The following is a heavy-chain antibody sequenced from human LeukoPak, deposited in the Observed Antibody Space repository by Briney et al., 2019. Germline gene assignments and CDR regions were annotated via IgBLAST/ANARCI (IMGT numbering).Heavy chain of an antibody. CDR3: ARTGLYVAAAADYGMDV. CDR2: IIPILGIA. Sequence: ASVKVSCKASGYTFTSYGISWVRQAPGQGLEWMGRIIPILGIANYAQKFQGRVTITADKSTSTAYMELSSLRSEDTAVYYCARTGLYVAAAADYGMDVWGQGTTVTVSS. CDR1: GYTFTSYG. V-gene: IGHV1-69*04. J-gene: IGHJ6*02. D-gene: IGHD6-13*01.